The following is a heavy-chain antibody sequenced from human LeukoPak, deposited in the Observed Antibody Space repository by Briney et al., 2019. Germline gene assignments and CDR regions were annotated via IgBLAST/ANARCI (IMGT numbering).Heavy chain of an antibody. D-gene: IGHD3-16*01. Sequence: GGSLRLSCAASGFTFSSYAMSWVRQAPGKGLEWVSAISGSGGSTYYADSVKGRFTISRDNSKNTLYLQMNSLRAEDTAVYYCAKFSYDYDYVWGSFDRPEPYDYWGQGTLVTVSS. CDR1: GFTFSSYA. CDR3: AKFSYDYDYVWGSFDRPEPYDY. V-gene: IGHV3-23*01. J-gene: IGHJ4*02. CDR2: ISGSGGST.